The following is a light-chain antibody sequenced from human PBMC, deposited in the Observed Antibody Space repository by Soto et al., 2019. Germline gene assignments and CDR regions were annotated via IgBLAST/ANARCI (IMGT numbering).Light chain of an antibody. CDR2: DSS. CDR1: QDITNH. V-gene: IGKV1-33*01. CDR3: QQYENLRLHT. Sequence: DIQVTQSPSSLSASVGDRVTITCQASQDITNHLNWYQHKPGKAPKLLICDSSDLETGVPSRFSGSGSGTYFTFTISSLQPEDVGTYYCQQYENLRLHTFGPGTKL. J-gene: IGKJ2*01.